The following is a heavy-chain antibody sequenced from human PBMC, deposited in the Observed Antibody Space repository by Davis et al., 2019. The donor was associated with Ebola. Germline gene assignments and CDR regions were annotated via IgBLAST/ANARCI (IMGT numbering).Heavy chain of an antibody. D-gene: IGHD2-2*01. CDR3: ARALGGIVVVPASPTFDP. Sequence: SETLSLTCAVYGGSFSGYYWSWIRQPPGKGLEWIGAITHSGSTNYNPSLKSRVTISVDTSKNQFSLKLSSVTAADTAVYYCARALGGIVVVPASPTFDPWGQGTLVTVSS. CDR1: GGSFSGYY. V-gene: IGHV4-34*01. J-gene: IGHJ5*02. CDR2: ITHSGST.